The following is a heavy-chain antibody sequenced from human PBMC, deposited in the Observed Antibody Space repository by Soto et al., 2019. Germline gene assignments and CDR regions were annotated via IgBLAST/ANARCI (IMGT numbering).Heavy chain of an antibody. Sequence: GPSVKVSCKASGYTFTSYGISWVRQAPGQGLEWMGWISAYNGNTNYAQKLQGRVTMTTDTSTSTAYMELRSLRSDDTAVYYCARRRPYSSSSPIDYWGQGTLVTVSS. J-gene: IGHJ4*02. CDR1: GYTFTSYG. V-gene: IGHV1-18*01. CDR2: ISAYNGNT. CDR3: ARRRPYSSSSPIDY. D-gene: IGHD6-6*01.